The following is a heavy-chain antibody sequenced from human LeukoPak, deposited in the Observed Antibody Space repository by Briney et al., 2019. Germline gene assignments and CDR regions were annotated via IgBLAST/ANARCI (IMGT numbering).Heavy chain of an antibody. Sequence: SETLSLACTVSGGSISSSDYLWAWVRQPPGKGLEWIGDFYYNGVTSYDPSLKSRVTISVDTSKNQFSLNLTSVTAADTAVYHCVRRNYVSGRIDPWGQGTLVTVSS. CDR1: GGSISSSDYL. J-gene: IGHJ5*02. CDR3: VRRNYVSGRIDP. D-gene: IGHD3-16*01. CDR2: FYYNGVT. V-gene: IGHV4-39*01.